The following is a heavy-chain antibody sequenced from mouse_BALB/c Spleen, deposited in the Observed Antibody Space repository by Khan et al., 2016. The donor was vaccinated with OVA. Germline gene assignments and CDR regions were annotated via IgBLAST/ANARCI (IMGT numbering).Heavy chain of an antibody. Sequence: EVELVVSGPGLVKPSQSLSLTCTVTGYSITSDYAWNWIRQFPGNKLEWMGYISYSGSTNYSPSLKSRISITRDTSKNQFFLQLNSVTTEDTATYYCARDGSRYNYAIDYWGQGTAVTVSS. D-gene: IGHD2-3*01. J-gene: IGHJ4*01. CDR1: GYSITSDYA. CDR3: ARDGSRYNYAIDY. V-gene: IGHV3-2*02. CDR2: ISYSGST.